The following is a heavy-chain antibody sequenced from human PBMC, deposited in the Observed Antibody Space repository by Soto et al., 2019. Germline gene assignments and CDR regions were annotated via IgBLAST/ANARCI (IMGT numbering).Heavy chain of an antibody. Sequence: EVHLLESGGGLVQPGGSLRLSCAASGFPFSSYAMSWVRQAPGKGLEWVSGISGSGAGTYYADSVQGRFTISRDNSENTLYLEMNSLRAEDTAVYYCANARYCSGGSCYGLPYYYGMDVWCQGTTVTVSS. CDR3: ANARYCSGGSCYGLPYYYGMDV. D-gene: IGHD2-15*01. V-gene: IGHV3-23*01. CDR2: ISGSGAGT. J-gene: IGHJ6*02. CDR1: GFPFSSYA.